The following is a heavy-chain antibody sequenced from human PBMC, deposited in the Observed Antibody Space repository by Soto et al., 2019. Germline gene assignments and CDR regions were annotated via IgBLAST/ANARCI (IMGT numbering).Heavy chain of an antibody. CDR1: GGSFSGYY. J-gene: IGHJ4*02. CDR3: ARGPGSGGYGTTLNYFDY. V-gene: IGHV4-34*01. D-gene: IGHD6-19*01. Sequence: PETLSLTCAVYGGSFSGYYWSWIRQPPGKGLEWSGEINHSGSTNYNPSLKSRVTISVDTSKNQFSLKLSSVTAADTAVYYCARGPGSGGYGTTLNYFDYWGQGTLVTVSS. CDR2: INHSGST.